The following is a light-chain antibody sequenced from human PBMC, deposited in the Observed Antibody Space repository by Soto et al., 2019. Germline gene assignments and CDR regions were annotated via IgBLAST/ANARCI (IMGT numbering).Light chain of an antibody. CDR3: AAWDDSLSAHVV. J-gene: IGLJ2*01. CDR1: SSNIGSNY. CDR2: RNN. V-gene: IGLV1-47*01. Sequence: QPVLTQSPSASGTPGQRVTISCSGSSSNIGSNYVYWYQQLPGTAPKLLIYRNNQRPSGVPDRFSGSKSGTSASLAISGLRSEDEADYYCAAWDDSLSAHVVFGGGTKLTVL.